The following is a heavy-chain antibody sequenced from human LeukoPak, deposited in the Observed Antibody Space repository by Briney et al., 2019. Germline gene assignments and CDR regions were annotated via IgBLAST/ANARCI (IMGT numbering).Heavy chain of an antibody. CDR2: ISSGSNTI. Sequence: PGGSLRLSCAASGFTFSSYSMNWVRQAPGKGLDWVSYISSGSNTIYYADSVKGRFTISRDNAKNSLYLQMNSLRAEDTAVYYCARDWLSMTTVTTGDYYWGQGTLVTVSS. J-gene: IGHJ4*02. CDR3: ARDWLSMTTVTTGDYY. CDR1: GFTFSSYS. D-gene: IGHD4-17*01. V-gene: IGHV3-48*01.